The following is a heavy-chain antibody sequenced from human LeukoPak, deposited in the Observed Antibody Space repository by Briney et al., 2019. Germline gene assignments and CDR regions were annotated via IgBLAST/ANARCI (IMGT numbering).Heavy chain of an antibody. CDR1: GFTFSSYA. J-gene: IGHJ4*02. CDR3: AKDRGYSSSLEGYYFDY. CDR2: ISGSGGST. Sequence: PGGSLRLSCAASGFTFSSYAMSWVRQAPGKGLEWVSAISGSGGSTYYADSVKGRFTISRDNSKNTLYLQMNSLRAEDTAVYYCAKDRGYSSSLEGYYFDYWGQGTLVTVSS. V-gene: IGHV3-23*01. D-gene: IGHD6-13*01.